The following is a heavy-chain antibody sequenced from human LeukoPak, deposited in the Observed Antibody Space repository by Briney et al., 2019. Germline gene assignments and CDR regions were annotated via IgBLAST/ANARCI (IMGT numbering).Heavy chain of an antibody. Sequence: ASVKVSCKASGYSFTGYYMHWVRQAPGQGLEWMGWINPNSGDTKYAQKFQGRVTMTRDTSISTAYMELSRLRSDDTAVYYCARVYRWLQFLDYWGQGTLVTVSS. CDR1: GYSFTGYY. D-gene: IGHD5-24*01. V-gene: IGHV1-2*02. CDR3: ARVYRWLQFLDY. J-gene: IGHJ4*02. CDR2: INPNSGDT.